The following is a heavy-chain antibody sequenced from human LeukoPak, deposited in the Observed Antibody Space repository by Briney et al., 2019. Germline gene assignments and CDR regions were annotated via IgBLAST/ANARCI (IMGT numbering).Heavy chain of an antibody. CDR1: GFTFSSYW. J-gene: IGHJ4*02. D-gene: IGHD3-22*01. Sequence: GGSLRLSCAVSGFTFSSYWMSWVRQAPGKGLEWVANIKQDGSEKYYVDSVKGRFTISRDNAKNSLYLQMNSLRAEDTAVYYCRYYYDSSGYYSLGDYWGQGTLVTVSS. CDR2: IKQDGSEK. CDR3: RYYYDSSGYYSLGDY. V-gene: IGHV3-7*01.